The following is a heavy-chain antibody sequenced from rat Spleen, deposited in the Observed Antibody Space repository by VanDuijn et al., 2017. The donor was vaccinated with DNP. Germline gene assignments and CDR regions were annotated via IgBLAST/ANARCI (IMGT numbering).Heavy chain of an antibody. V-gene: IGHV5-7*01. J-gene: IGHJ3*01. Sequence: EVQLVESGGGLVQPGRSLKLSCTASGFTFSSFPMAWVRQAPTKGLEWVATISDDGSRTFYRDSVQGRFTISRDNAKNILYLQMDSLRSEDTATYYCARHDRFVTTLFAYWGQGTLVTVSS. CDR2: ISDDGSRT. CDR1: GFTFSSFP. D-gene: IGHD1-10*01. CDR3: ARHDRFVTTLFAY.